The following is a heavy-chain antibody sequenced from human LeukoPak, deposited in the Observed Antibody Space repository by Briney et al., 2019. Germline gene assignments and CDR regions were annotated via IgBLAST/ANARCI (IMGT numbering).Heavy chain of an antibody. D-gene: IGHD5-18*01. CDR2: ISSSSSYI. V-gene: IGHV3-21*01. Sequence: GGSLRLSCAASGFTFSSYSMNWVRQAPGKGLEWVSSISSSSSYIYYADSVKGRFTISRDNAKNSLYLQMNSLRAEDMAVYYCARVGRYRYGSAYYMDVWGKGTTVTISS. J-gene: IGHJ6*03. CDR1: GFTFSSYS. CDR3: ARVGRYRYGSAYYMDV.